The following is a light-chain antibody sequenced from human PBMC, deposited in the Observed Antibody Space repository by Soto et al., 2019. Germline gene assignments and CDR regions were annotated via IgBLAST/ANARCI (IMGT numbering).Light chain of an antibody. CDR3: QQTYSTPRT. CDR2: AAS. J-gene: IGKJ1*01. V-gene: IGKV1-39*01. CDR1: QSISSY. Sequence: DIQMTQSPSSLSASVGDRVTITCRASQSISSYLNWYQQKPGKAPKLLIYAASSLQSGVPSRFSGSGSGTDSSLTISSLQPEDFAPYYCQQTYSTPRTFGQGTKVEIK.